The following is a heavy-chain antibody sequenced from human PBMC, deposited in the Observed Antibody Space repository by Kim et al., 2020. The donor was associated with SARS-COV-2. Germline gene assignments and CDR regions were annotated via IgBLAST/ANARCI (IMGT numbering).Heavy chain of an antibody. CDR3: ASDRLGFRRYYGRVGADAFDI. J-gene: IGHJ3*02. CDR2: IYYSGST. D-gene: IGHD3-10*02. CDR1: GGSISSGGYY. V-gene: IGHV4-31*03. Sequence: SETLSLTCTVSGGSISSGGYYWSWIRQHPGKGLEWIGYIYYSGSTYYNPSLKSRVTISVDTSKNQFSLKLSSVTAADTAVYYCASDRLGFRRYYGRVGADAFDIWGQGTMVTVSS.